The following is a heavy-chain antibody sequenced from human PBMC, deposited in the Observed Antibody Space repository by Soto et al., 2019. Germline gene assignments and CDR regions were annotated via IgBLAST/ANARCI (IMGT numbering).Heavy chain of an antibody. Sequence: SETLSLTCSFSVGSVSSYYWSCVRQPPGKGLEWIGYIYYIGAYNYNPSLKSRVTISVDTSKNQFSLKLTSVTAADTAVYYCARTPENRDWLEPWGQGTLVSVSS. CDR3: ARTPENRDWLEP. CDR1: VGSVSSYY. J-gene: IGHJ5*02. D-gene: IGHD2-15*01. V-gene: IGHV4-59*02. CDR2: IYYIGAY.